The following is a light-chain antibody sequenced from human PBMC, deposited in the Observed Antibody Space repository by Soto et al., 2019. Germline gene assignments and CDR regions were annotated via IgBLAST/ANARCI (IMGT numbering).Light chain of an antibody. J-gene: IGKJ4*01. Sequence: AIQLTQSPSSLSASVGDRVTITCRASQVINSFLAWYQQKPGKAPKLLIYAASSLQTRVPSRFSGSGSATDFTLTINSLQPEDFATYYCQQTDSYPSTFGGGTKVEI. CDR3: QQTDSYPST. V-gene: IGKV1-13*02. CDR2: AAS. CDR1: QVINSF.